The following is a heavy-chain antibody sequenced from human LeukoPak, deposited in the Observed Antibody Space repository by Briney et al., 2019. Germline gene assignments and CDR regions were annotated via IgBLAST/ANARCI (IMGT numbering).Heavy chain of an antibody. CDR2: INHSGST. D-gene: IGHD3-10*01. V-gene: IGHV4-34*01. CDR1: GGSFSGYY. Sequence: SETLSLTCAVYGGSFSGYYWSWIRQPPGKGLEWIGEINHSGSTNYNPSLKSRVTISVDTSKNQFSLRLSSVTAADTAVYYCARGSRAGSTPFDYWGQGTLVTVSS. CDR3: ARGSRAGSTPFDY. J-gene: IGHJ4*02.